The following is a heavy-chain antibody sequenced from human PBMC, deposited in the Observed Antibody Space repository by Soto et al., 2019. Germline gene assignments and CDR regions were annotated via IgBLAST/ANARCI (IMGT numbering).Heavy chain of an antibody. CDR2: TYHRGST. J-gene: IGHJ4*02. CDR1: GVSISSYF. Sequence: ESLSVSCSVSGVSISSYFLSGIRQAPGRGLEWIGYTYHRGSTNYSPSLKSRVAISLDTSENQFSLKVNSVTAADTAVYYCARIGGYHGPLDYWGQGNPVTVSS. CDR3: ARIGGYHGPLDY. D-gene: IGHD6-25*01. V-gene: IGHV4-59*01.